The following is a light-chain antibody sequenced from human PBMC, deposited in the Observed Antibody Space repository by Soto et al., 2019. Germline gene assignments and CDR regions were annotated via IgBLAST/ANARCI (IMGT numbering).Light chain of an antibody. CDR1: QSVSSTY. J-gene: IGKJ1*01. Sequence: EIVLTQSPGTLSLSPGERATLSCRASQSVSSTYLAWYQQKPGQAPRVLIYGASSRATGIPDRFSGSGSGTDFTLTISRLEPEDLAVYYCQQCDTAPWAFCQGTKVEIK. CDR3: QQCDTAPWA. CDR2: GAS. V-gene: IGKV3-20*01.